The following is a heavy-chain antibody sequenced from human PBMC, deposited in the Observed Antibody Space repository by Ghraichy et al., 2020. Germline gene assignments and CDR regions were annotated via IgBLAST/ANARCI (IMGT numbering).Heavy chain of an antibody. D-gene: IGHD2-2*01. CDR3: AREGGGKEIVVVPAAAGGYYGMDV. J-gene: IGHJ6*02. CDR1: GYTFTNHD. CDR2: MNSNSGNT. Sequence: ASVKVSCKASGYTFTNHDIDWVRQAAGQGLEWMGWMNSNSGNTGYAQKFQGRVTFTRDTSINTAYMELSSLRSEDTAVYYCAREGGGKEIVVVPAAAGGYYGMDVWGQGTTVTVSS. V-gene: IGHV1-8*03.